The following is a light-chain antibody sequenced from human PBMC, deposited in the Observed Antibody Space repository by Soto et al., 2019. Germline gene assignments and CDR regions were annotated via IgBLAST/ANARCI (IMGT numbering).Light chain of an antibody. CDR3: SSFATSGTTVI. Sequence: QSALTQPASVSGSPGQSITISCTGTNTDVGAYPYVSWYQQHPGTAPKLIIYEVTNRPSGISDRFSGSKSGNTASLTISGLQAEDESDYYCSSFATSGTTVIFGGGTKLTVL. CDR1: NTDVGAYPY. V-gene: IGLV2-14*01. CDR2: EVT. J-gene: IGLJ2*01.